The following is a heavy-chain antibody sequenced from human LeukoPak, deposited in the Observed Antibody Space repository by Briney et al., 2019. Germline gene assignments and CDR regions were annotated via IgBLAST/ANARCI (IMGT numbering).Heavy chain of an antibody. CDR2: IYTSGST. V-gene: IGHV4-61*02. CDR1: GGSISSGSYY. D-gene: IGHD2-15*01. J-gene: IGHJ4*02. Sequence: SETLSLTCTVSGGSISSGSYYWSWIRQPAGKGLEWIGRIYTSGSTNYNPSLKSRVTISVDTSKNQFSLKLSSVTAADTAVYYCARAEGLVVVAATIDYWGQGTLVTVSS. CDR3: ARAEGLVVVAATIDY.